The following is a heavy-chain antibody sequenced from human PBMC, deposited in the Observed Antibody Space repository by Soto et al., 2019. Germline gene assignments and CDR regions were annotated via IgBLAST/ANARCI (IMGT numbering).Heavy chain of an antibody. J-gene: IGHJ6*03. Sequence: ASVKVSCKASGYTFTIYNINWVRQAPGQGLEWMGWMNPDTGEKGYAPRFQGRVTMTRNTSISTAYMELSSLRFEDTAVYYCARWAVTAVAATGGYYYYYMDVWGTGTTVTVSS. D-gene: IGHD6-19*01. CDR1: GYTFTIYN. V-gene: IGHV1-8*01. CDR3: ARWAVTAVAATGGYYYYYMDV. CDR2: MNPDTGEK.